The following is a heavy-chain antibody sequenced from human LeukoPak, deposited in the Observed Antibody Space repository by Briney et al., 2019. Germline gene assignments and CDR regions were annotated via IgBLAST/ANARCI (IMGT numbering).Heavy chain of an antibody. J-gene: IGHJ4*02. CDR1: GFTFSSYA. Sequence: GGSLRLSCAASGFTFSSYAMHWVRQAPGKGLEWVAVISYDGSNKYYADSVKGRFTISRDNSKNTLYLQMNSLRAEDTAVYYCARDPKQWLASNIDYWGQGTLVTVSS. D-gene: IGHD6-19*01. CDR3: ARDPKQWLASNIDY. CDR2: ISYDGSNK. V-gene: IGHV3-30-3*01.